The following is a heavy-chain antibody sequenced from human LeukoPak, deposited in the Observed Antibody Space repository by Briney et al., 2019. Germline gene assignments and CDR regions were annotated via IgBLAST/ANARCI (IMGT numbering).Heavy chain of an antibody. CDR2: ISSSSSYI. V-gene: IGHV3-21*01. CDR3: AELGITMIGGV. Sequence: GGSLRLSCAASGFTFSSYNINWVRQAPGKGLEWVSSISSSSSYIYYADSVKGRFTISRDNAKNSLYLQTNSLRAEDTAVYYCAELGITMIGGVWGKGTTVTISS. J-gene: IGHJ6*04. D-gene: IGHD3-10*02. CDR1: GFTFSSYN.